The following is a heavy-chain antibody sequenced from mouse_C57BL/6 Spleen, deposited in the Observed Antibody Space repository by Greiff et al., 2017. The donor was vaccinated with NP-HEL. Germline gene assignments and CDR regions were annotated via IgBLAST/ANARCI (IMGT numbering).Heavy chain of an antibody. D-gene: IGHD1-1*01. CDR2: ISSGGDYI. CDR1: GFTFSSYA. CDR3: TRDRDGSIPDY. V-gene: IGHV5-9-1*02. Sequence: EVQRVESGEGLVKPGGSLKLSCAASGFTFSSYAMSWVRQTPEKRLEWVAYISSGGDYIYYADTVKGRFTISRDNARNTLYLQMSSLKSEDTAMYYCTRDRDGSIPDYWGQGTTLTVSS. J-gene: IGHJ2*01.